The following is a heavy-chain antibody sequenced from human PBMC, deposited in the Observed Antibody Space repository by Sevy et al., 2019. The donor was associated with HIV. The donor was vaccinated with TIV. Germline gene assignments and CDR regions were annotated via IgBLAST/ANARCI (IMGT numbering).Heavy chain of an antibody. CDR1: GFTFSNYE. V-gene: IGHV3-48*03. CDR2: ISNSGSTM. J-gene: IGHJ4*03. D-gene: IGHD3-16*01. CDR3: ARKGGDLGKGFDP. Sequence: GGSLRLSCAASGFTFSNYEMNWVRQVPGKGLEWVSFISNSGSTMYYEDSVKGRVTISRGNAKKSLYLQMNSLRVEDTAFYYCARKGGDLGKGFDPWGQGTLVTVSS.